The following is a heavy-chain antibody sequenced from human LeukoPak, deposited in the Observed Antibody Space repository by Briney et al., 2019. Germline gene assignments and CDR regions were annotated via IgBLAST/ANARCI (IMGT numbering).Heavy chain of an antibody. CDR2: MNPNSGNT. CDR3: ARARKITMVRGVKWYYFDY. CDR1: GYTFTSYD. V-gene: IGHV1-8*01. J-gene: IGHJ4*02. D-gene: IGHD3-10*01. Sequence: GASVKVSCKASGYTFTSYDINWVRQATGQGLEWMGWMNPNSGNTGYAQKFQGRVTMTRNTSISTAYMELRSLRSEDTAVYYCARARKITMVRGVKWYYFDYWGQGTLVTVSS.